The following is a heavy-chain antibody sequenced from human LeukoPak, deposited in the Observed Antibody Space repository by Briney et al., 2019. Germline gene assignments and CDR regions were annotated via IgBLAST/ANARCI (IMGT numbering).Heavy chain of an antibody. CDR3: ARAIWSYCGGDCYSGVYFDY. CDR1: GYTFTGYY. Sequence: ASVKVSCKASGYTFTGYYMHWVRQAPGQGLEWMGWINPNSGGTNYAQKFQGRVTMTRGTSISTAYMELSRLRSDDTAVYYCARAIWSYCGGDCYSGVYFDYWGQGTLVTVSS. CDR2: INPNSGGT. V-gene: IGHV1-2*02. D-gene: IGHD2-21*01. J-gene: IGHJ4*02.